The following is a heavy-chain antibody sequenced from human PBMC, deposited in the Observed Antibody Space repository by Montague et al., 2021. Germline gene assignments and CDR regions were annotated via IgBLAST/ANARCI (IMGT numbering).Heavy chain of an antibody. CDR3: ARRIAVAVYYDY. J-gene: IGHJ4*02. V-gene: IGHV1-18*01. Sequence: AKKTNRNYTQKFQGRVTMTTDTSTSTAYMELRSLRSDDTAVYYCARRIAVAVYYDYWGQGTLVTVSS. D-gene: IGHD6-19*01. CDR2: AKKTNR.